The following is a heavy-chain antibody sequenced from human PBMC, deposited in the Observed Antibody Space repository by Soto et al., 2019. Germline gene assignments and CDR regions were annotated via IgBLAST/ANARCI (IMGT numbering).Heavy chain of an antibody. Sequence: KPSETLSLTCTVSGGSISSGDYYWSWIRQPPGKGLEWIGYIYYSGSTYYNPSLKSRVTISVDTSKNQFSLKLSSVTAADTAVYYCARAGPDIVATLFDYWGQGTLVTVSS. V-gene: IGHV4-30-4*01. J-gene: IGHJ4*02. D-gene: IGHD5-12*01. CDR3: ARAGPDIVATLFDY. CDR1: GGSISSGDYY. CDR2: IYYSGST.